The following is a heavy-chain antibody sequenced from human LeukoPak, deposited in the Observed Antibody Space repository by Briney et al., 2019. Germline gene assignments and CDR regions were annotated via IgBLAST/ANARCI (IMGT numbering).Heavy chain of an antibody. CDR3: ARESGGYGF. J-gene: IGHJ4*02. D-gene: IGHD5-12*01. CDR1: GFTFSSYA. V-gene: IGHV3-7*01. Sequence: GGSLRLSCAASGFTFSSYAMSWVRQAPGKGLEWVANIKQDGSEKYYVDSVKGRFTISRDNAKNSLYLQMNSLRAEDTAVYYCARESGGYGFGGQGTLVTVSS. CDR2: IKQDGSEK.